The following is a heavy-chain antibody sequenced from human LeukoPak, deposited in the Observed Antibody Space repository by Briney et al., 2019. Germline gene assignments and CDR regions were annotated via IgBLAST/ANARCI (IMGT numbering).Heavy chain of an antibody. V-gene: IGHV3-30-3*01. D-gene: IGHD1-26*01. Sequence: GGSLRLSCAASGFTFGSYAMHWVRQAPGKGLEWVAVISYDGSNKYYADSVKGRFTISRDNSKNTLYLHMNSLRAEDTAVYYCARDPPHSGSYYFDYWGQGTLVTVSS. CDR2: ISYDGSNK. CDR3: ARDPPHSGSYYFDY. J-gene: IGHJ4*02. CDR1: GFTFGSYA.